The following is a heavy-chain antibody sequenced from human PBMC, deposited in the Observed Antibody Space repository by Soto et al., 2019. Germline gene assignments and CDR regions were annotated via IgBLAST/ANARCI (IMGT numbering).Heavy chain of an antibody. V-gene: IGHV1-18*01. CDR1: GYTFTSYG. CDR2: ISGSNGNT. CDR3: ARVRAAPGCYYFDY. Sequence: QVQLVQSGAEVKKPGASVKVSCKASGYTFTSYGWVRQAPGQGLEWMGWISGSNGNTNYAQKLQGRVTMTTDTSTSTAYMELRSLRSDDTAVYYCARVRAAPGCYYFDYWGQGTLVTVSS. J-gene: IGHJ4*02. D-gene: IGHD6-13*01.